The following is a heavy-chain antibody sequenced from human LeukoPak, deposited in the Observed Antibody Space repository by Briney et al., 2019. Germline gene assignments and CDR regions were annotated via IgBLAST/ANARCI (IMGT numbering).Heavy chain of an antibody. CDR1: GFTFSSYE. CDR2: ISSSGSTI. J-gene: IGHJ6*03. CDR3: ARGLTMESMDV. V-gene: IGHV3-48*03. D-gene: IGHD3-10*01. Sequence: GGSLRLSCAASGFTFSSYEMNWVRQAPGKGLEWVSYISSSGSTIYYADSVKGRFTFSRDNSKNTLYLQMNSLRAEDTAVYYCARGLTMESMDVWGKGTTVTISS.